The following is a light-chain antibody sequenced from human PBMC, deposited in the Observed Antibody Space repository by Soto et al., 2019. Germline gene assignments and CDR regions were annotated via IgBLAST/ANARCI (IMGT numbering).Light chain of an antibody. V-gene: IGLV1-47*02. CDR2: SND. CDR1: SSNIETNN. Sequence: QSVLTQPPSASGTPGQRVTISCSGSSSNIETNNIYWHQQLPGSAPKLLIYSNDQRPSGVPDRFSASKSGTSASLAISGLRSEDGAEYFCATWDDSRSSVLFGGGTKVTVL. CDR3: ATWDDSRSSVL. J-gene: IGLJ2*01.